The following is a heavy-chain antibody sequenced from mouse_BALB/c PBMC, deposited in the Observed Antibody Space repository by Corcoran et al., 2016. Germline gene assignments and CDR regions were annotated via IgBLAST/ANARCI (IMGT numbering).Heavy chain of an antibody. J-gene: IGHJ3*01. CDR1: GYTFSSYW. V-gene: IGHV1-9*01. Sequence: QVQLQQSGAELMKPGASVKISCKATGYTFSSYWIEWVKQRPGHGLEWIVEILPGSGSTNYNEKFKGKATFTADTSSNTAYMQLSSLTSEDSAVYYCARHYYGSSLFAYWGQGTLVTVSA. CDR2: ILPGSGST. CDR3: ARHYYGSSLFAY. D-gene: IGHD1-1*01.